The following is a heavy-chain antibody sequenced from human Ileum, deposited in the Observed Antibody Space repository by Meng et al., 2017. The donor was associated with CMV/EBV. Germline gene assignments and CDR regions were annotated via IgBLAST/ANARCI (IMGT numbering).Heavy chain of an antibody. J-gene: IGHJ4*02. V-gene: IGHV1-2*02. CDR3: ARENWVYDY. CDR1: GNIFTGYY. CDR2: INLNSGVI. D-gene: IGHD7-27*01. Sequence: QLQLVQSGTGLKKPGASVKVPCKASGNIFTGYYMHWVRQAPGQGLEWVGCINLNSGVIDFAQKFQGRITLTRDTSITTAYMELTRLIYDDTAVYYCARENWVYDYWGQGTLVTVSS.